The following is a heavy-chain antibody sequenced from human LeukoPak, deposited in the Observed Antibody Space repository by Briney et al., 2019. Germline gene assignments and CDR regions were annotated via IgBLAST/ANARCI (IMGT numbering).Heavy chain of an antibody. CDR1: GYRFTDYY. V-gene: IGHV1-2*02. J-gene: IGHJ5*02. Sequence: ASVKVSCKASGYRFTDYYIHWLRQAPGQGLEWLGWINPDRDDTNVPHTFQGRITMTSDTSISTAYMALGSLTSDDTTIYFCARGYCSSNICYLGPLFDTWGQGSLVTVTS. D-gene: IGHD2-2*01. CDR3: ARGYCSSNICYLGPLFDT. CDR2: INPDRDDT.